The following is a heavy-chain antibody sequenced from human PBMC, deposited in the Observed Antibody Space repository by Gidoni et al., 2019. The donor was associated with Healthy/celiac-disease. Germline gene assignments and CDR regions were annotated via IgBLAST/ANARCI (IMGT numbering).Heavy chain of an antibody. Sequence: EVQLLESGGGLLQPGGSLRLSCAAFGFTFSSYAMSWVRQAPGKGLEWVSAISGSGGSPYYADSVKGRFTISRDNSKNTLYLQMHSLRAEDTAVYYCAKGPGYFDYWGQGTLVTVSS. J-gene: IGHJ4*02. V-gene: IGHV3-23*01. CDR3: AKGPGYFDY. CDR1: GFTFSSYA. CDR2: ISGSGGSP.